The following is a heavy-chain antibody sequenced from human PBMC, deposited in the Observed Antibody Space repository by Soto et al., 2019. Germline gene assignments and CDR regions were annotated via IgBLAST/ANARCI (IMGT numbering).Heavy chain of an antibody. CDR3: ARDYGDYFDY. CDR2: IYYSGST. V-gene: IGHV4-59*01. D-gene: IGHD4-17*01. J-gene: IGHJ4*02. CDR1: GGSISSYY. Sequence: SATLSLTCTVSGGSISSYYWSWIRQPPGKGLEWIGYIYYSGSTNYNPSLKSRVTISVDTSKNQFSLKLSSVTAADTAVYYCARDYGDYFDYWGQGTLVTVS.